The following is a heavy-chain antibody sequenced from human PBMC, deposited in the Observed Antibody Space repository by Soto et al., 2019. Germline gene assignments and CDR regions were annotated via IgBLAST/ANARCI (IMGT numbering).Heavy chain of an antibody. CDR3: ARGGGRGYNELDP. D-gene: IGHD5-12*01. Sequence: QVQLVQSGAEVKKPGASVKVSCKASGYTFTAYYMHWVRQAPGQGLEWMGWINPNSGGTYHAQNFQGRVTMTRDTSTTTADMELASLRSDDTAGYYCARGGGRGYNELDPWGHGTLVIVSS. CDR2: INPNSGGT. V-gene: IGHV1-2*02. CDR1: GYTFTAYY. J-gene: IGHJ5*02.